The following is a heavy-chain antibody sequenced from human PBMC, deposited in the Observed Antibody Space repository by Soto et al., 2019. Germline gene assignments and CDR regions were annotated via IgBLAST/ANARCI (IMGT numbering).Heavy chain of an antibody. CDR3: AHGSGWVLDY. J-gene: IGHJ4*02. CDR2: IYWDDGK. D-gene: IGHD3-22*01. Sequence: QITLKESGPTLVKPTQTLTLTCTFSGFSLNSRGVGVDWIRQPPGKALEWLALIYWDDGKKYNPSLKSRLTVTKDTSKNQVVLTMTNVDPVDTGTNYCAHGSGWVLDYWGQGTLVTVAS. V-gene: IGHV2-5*02. CDR1: GFSLNSRGVG.